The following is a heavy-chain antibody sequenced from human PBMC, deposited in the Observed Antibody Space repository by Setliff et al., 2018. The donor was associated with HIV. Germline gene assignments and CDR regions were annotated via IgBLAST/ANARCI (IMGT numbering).Heavy chain of an antibody. V-gene: IGHV4-28*05. D-gene: IGHD4-4*01. CDR3: ARTVPHSADQDAFDI. J-gene: IGHJ3*02. CDR2: ISNSGKI. CDR1: GYSISTNEW. Sequence: SETLSLTCAVSGYSISTNEWWGWIRQPPGKGLTWIGYISNSGKIYYDPSLNSRVTLSAYTSKNQLFLKLTSVTAEDTGVYYCARTVPHSADQDAFDIWGQGTVVTVSS.